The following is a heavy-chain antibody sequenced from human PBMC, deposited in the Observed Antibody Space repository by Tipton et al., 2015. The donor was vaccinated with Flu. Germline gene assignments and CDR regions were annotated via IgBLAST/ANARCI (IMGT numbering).Heavy chain of an antibody. CDR2: ISSAGTTT. CDR1: GFTFSNYE. J-gene: IGHJ3*01. Sequence: SLRLSCVGSGFTFSNYEMNWVRQAPGKGLEWLSYISSAGTTTYYADSVKGRFTIPRDNAKNSLYLEMNRLRVEDTAIYYCARDGGVKGAGGVRISVSQYFWGQGKMVTASS. D-gene: IGHD3-16*01. CDR3: ARDGGVKGAGGVRISVSQYF. V-gene: IGHV3-48*03.